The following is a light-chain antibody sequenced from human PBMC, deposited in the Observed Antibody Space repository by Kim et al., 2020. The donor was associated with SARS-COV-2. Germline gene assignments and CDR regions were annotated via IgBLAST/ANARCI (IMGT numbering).Light chain of an antibody. CDR1: QNLNSDY. CDR2: GAS. Sequence: EIVLTQSPGTLSLSPGEGATLSCRASQNLNSDYLAWYQHKTGQPPRLLIYGASSRATGIPDRFSGSGSGTDFTLTISRLQPEDFVVYYCQQYGSSPRTFGQGTKVDIK. CDR3: QQYGSSPRT. J-gene: IGKJ1*01. V-gene: IGKV3-20*01.